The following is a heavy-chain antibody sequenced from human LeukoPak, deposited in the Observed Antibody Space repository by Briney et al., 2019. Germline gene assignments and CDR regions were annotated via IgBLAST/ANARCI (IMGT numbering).Heavy chain of an antibody. J-gene: IGHJ4*02. V-gene: IGHV3-23*01. Sequence: QPGASLRLSCAASGFTFSSYAMSWVRQAPGKGLECVSAISGSGGSTYYADSVKGRFTISRDNSKNTLYLQMNSLRAEDTAVYYCAKGGSYYYDSSGYLGYWGQGTLVTVSS. CDR1: GFTFSSYA. D-gene: IGHD3-22*01. CDR3: AKGGSYYYDSSGYLGY. CDR2: ISGSGGST.